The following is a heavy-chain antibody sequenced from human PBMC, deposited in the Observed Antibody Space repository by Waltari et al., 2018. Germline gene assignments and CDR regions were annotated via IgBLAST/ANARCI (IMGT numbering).Heavy chain of an antibody. J-gene: IGHJ3*02. CDR3: TTGGVKGPHDAFDI. CDR1: GFTFSRSW. V-gene: IGHV3-15*01. Sequence: VQLVDSGGGLVKPGGSLSLSCAASGFTFSRSWMSWVRQAPGKGLEWIGRIKSETDGGKTDYAAPVKGRVTISRDDSKNTLYLQLNSLKTEDTAVYYCTTGGVKGPHDAFDIWGQGAMVTVSS. CDR2: IKSETDGGKT. D-gene: IGHD2-8*01.